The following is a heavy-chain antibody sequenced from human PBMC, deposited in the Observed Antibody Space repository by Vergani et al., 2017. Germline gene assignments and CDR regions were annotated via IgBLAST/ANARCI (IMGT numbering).Heavy chain of an antibody. J-gene: IGHJ4*02. CDR1: GGTFSSYT. V-gene: IGHV1-69*08. D-gene: IGHD3-10*01. Sequence: QVQLVQSGAEVKKPGSSVKVSCKASGGTFSSYTISWVRQAPGQGLEWMGRIIPILGIANYAKKFQGRVTITADKSTSTAYMELSSLRSEDTAVYYCAGEGPTNYGDYGSRRRLKFFDYWGQGTLVTVSS. CDR2: IIPILGIA. CDR3: AGEGPTNYGDYGSRRRLKFFDY.